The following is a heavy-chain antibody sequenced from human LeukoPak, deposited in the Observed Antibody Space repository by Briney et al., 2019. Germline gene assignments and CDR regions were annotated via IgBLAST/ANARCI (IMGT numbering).Heavy chain of an antibody. J-gene: IGHJ4*02. D-gene: IGHD6-6*01. CDR2: ISSSSSYT. Sequence: PGGSLRLSCAASGFTFSDYYMSWIRQAPGKGLEWVSYISSSSSYTNYADSVKGRFTISRDNAKNSLYPQMNSLRAEDTAVYYCARRKGVSSSLVFYYFDYWGQGTLVTVSS. CDR1: GFTFSDYY. CDR3: ARRKGVSSSLVFYYFDY. V-gene: IGHV3-11*06.